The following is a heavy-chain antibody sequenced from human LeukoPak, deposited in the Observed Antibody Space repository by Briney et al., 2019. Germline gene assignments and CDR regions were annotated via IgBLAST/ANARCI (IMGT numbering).Heavy chain of an antibody. CDR3: ISGYDFVY. CDR2: INPNSGDT. V-gene: IGHV1-2*02. Sequence: ASVKVSCKASGYTFTGYYMHWVRQAPGQGLEWMGGINPNSGDTYYAQKFQGRVTMTRDTSISTAYIEVRLRSDDTAVYYCISGYDFVYWGQGTLVTVSS. D-gene: IGHD5-12*01. J-gene: IGHJ4*02. CDR1: GYTFTGYY.